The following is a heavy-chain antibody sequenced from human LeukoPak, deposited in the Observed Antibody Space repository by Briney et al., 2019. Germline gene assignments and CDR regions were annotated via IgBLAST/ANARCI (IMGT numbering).Heavy chain of an antibody. CDR3: ARGLPGGLDP. CDR2: ISTAGDT. D-gene: IGHD2-15*01. V-gene: IGHV3-13*01. Sequence: GGALELSCAAPGFTLSSYDKHWGRPAIGEGLEWVSSISTAGDTYFSGSVKGRFTISRENAKNSLYLQMNSLRVGDTAVYYCARGLPGGLDPWGQGTLVTVSS. CDR1: GFTLSSYD. J-gene: IGHJ5*02.